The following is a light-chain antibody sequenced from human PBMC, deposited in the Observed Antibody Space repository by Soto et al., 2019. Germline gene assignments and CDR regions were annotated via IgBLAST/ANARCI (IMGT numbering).Light chain of an antibody. CDR2: GAS. CDR1: QSVSSRF. V-gene: IGKV3-20*01. Sequence: EIVLTQSPGTLSLSPGDRATLSCRASQSVSSRFLAWYQQKHGQPPSLLIYGASSRATGIPDRFGGSGSGTAFTLTISRLEPEDFAMYYCQQYGSSPPITFGQGTRLEIK. CDR3: QQYGSSPPIT. J-gene: IGKJ5*01.